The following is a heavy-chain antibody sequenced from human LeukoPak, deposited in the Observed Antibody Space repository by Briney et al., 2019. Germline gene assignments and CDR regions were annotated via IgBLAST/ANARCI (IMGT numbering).Heavy chain of an antibody. CDR3: ASPGWSSGFDN. CDR2: ISYDGSNK. Sequence: PGRSLRLSCAASGFTFSNYAINWVRQAPGKGLEWVAVISYDGSNKYYADSVKGRFTISRDNSKNTLYLQMSSLTAEDTAVYYCASPGWSSGFDNWGQGTLVTVPS. J-gene: IGHJ4*02. CDR1: GFTFSNYA. V-gene: IGHV3-30-3*01. D-gene: IGHD3-22*01.